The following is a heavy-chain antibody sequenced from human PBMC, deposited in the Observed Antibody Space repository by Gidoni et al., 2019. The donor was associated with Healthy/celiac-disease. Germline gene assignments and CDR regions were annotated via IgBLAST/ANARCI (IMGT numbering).Heavy chain of an antibody. D-gene: IGHD1-20*01. J-gene: IGHJ3*02. CDR2: IYYSGST. Sequence: QLQLQESGPGLVKPSETLSPTCTVSGGSISSSSYYWGWIRQPPGKGLEWIGSIYYSGSTYYNPSLKSRVTISVDTSKNQFSLKLSSVTAADTAVYYCARSYRYNWNPDAFDIWGQGTMVTVSS. CDR3: ARSYRYNWNPDAFDI. CDR1: GGSISSSSYY. V-gene: IGHV4-39*01.